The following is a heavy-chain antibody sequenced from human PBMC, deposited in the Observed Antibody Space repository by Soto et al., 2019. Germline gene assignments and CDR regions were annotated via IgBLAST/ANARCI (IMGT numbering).Heavy chain of an antibody. CDR1: GGSFSGSY. V-gene: IGHV4-34*01. Sequence: QVQLQQWGAGLLKPSETLSLTCAVSGGSFSGSYWSWIRQPPGKGLEWIGEINHSGSTNYNPSLKSRFTLLVDPSTNQFSLILTSVTAADTAVYYCARRYCSGGRCYSTPSRYYYLDVWGKGSTVTVSS. J-gene: IGHJ6*03. CDR2: INHSGST. D-gene: IGHD2-15*01. CDR3: ARRYCSGGRCYSTPSRYYYLDV.